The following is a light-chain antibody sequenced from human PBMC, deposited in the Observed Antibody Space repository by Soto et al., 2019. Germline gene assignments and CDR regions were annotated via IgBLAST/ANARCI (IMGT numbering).Light chain of an antibody. V-gene: IGKV1-12*01. CDR3: QQSSSFPLT. J-gene: IGKJ3*01. Sequence: DIQMTQSPSSVSASVGDRVTITCRASQGIGNWLAWYQQKPGKAPKLLIYATSNLQSGVPSRFSGSGSGTDFTLTISSLQPEDFAAYYCQQSSSFPLTFGPGTKADIK. CDR1: QGIGNW. CDR2: ATS.